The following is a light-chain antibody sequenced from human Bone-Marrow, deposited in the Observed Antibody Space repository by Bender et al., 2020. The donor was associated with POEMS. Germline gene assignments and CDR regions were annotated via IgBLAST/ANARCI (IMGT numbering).Light chain of an antibody. V-gene: IGLV1-44*01. CDR2: SSH. CDR1: SSNIGAHA. J-gene: IGLJ3*02. CDR3: AVWDDSLNGWV. Sequence: QSVLTQPPSASGTPGQRVTISCSGGSSNIGAHAVNWYQHLPGTAPKLLIYSSHRRPSEFPDRFSGSRSGPSASLALSGLQFEDEADYYCAVWDDSLNGWVFGGGTKLTVL.